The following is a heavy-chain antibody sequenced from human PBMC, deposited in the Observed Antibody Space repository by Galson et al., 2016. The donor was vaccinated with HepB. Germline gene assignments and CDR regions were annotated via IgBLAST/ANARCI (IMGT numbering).Heavy chain of an antibody. Sequence: SLRLSCAVSGFTLSGDYVTWVRQAPGAGLQWVSLLYLDGSAYYADSVKGRFTMSRDLSTNSLFLQMSSLRPEDTATYYCARDPPALGHLGASWGQGTPVTVSS. V-gene: IGHV3-53*01. J-gene: IGHJ5*02. CDR2: LYLDGSA. CDR3: ARDPPALGHLGAS. D-gene: IGHD3-16*01. CDR1: GFTLSGDY.